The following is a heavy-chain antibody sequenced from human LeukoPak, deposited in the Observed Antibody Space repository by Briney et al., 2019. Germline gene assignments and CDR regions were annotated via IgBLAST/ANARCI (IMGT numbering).Heavy chain of an antibody. J-gene: IGHJ6*02. CDR3: ARVPTFHYYYGMDV. CDR2: FDPEDGET. V-gene: IGHV1-24*01. Sequence: ASVKVSCKVSGYTLTDLSMHWVRQAPGKGLEWMGGFDPEDGETIYAQKFQGRVTMTEDTSTDTAYMELSSLTSEDTAVYYCARVPTFHYYYGMDVWGQGTTVTVSS. CDR1: GYTLTDLS.